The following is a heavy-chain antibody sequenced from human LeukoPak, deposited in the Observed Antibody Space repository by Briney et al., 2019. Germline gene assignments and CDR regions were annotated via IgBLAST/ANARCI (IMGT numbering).Heavy chain of an antibody. Sequence: GRSLRLSCAASGFTFSSYAMHWVRQAPGKGLEWVAVISYDGSNKYYADSVKGRFTISRDNSKNTLYLQMNSLRAEDTAVYYCSRGRVVDYWGQGTLVTVSS. J-gene: IGHJ4*02. V-gene: IGHV3-30-3*01. CDR1: GFTFSSYA. CDR2: ISYDGSNK. CDR3: SRGRVVDY. D-gene: IGHD3-16*01.